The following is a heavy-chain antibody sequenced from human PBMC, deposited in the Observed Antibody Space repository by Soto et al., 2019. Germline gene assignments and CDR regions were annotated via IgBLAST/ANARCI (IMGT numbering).Heavy chain of an antibody. CDR1: GGTFSSYA. J-gene: IGHJ4*02. CDR3: ARVGAPTKGSWVDY. CDR2: IIPIFGTA. V-gene: IGHV1-69*01. D-gene: IGHD1-26*01. Sequence: QVQLVQSGAEVKKPGSSVKVSCKASGGTFSSYAISWVRQAPGQGLEWMGGIIPIFGTANYAQKFQGRVTITADESTSTAYMELSSLRSEDTAVYYCARVGAPTKGSWVDYWGQGTLVTVSS.